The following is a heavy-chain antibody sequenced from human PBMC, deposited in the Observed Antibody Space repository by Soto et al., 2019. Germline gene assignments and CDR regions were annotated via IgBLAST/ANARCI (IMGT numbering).Heavy chain of an antibody. V-gene: IGHV1-18*01. CDR1: GYTFTSHA. D-gene: IGHD1-26*01. J-gene: IGHJ6*02. CDR3: ARDSFPVSGSYNHYYSRMDV. CDR2: ISAYNGNR. Sequence: GASVKVSCKTSGYTFTSHAITWVRQAPGQGLEWMGWISAYNGNRIYAQMLQGRVTMTTDMSTSTAYMELRSLSSDDTAVYYCARDSFPVSGSYNHYYSRMDVWGQGTTLTVSS.